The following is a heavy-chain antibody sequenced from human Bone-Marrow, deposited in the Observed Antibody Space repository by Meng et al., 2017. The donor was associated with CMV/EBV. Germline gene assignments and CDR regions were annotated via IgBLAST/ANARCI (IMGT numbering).Heavy chain of an antibody. CDR3: ARGYCSSTSCYTSEPTFDY. D-gene: IGHD2-2*02. CDR1: GYTFTGYY. CDR2: INPNSGGT. J-gene: IGHJ4*02. V-gene: IGHV1-2*02. Sequence: ASVKVSCKASGYTFTGYYMHWVRQAPGQGLEWMGWINPNSGGTNYAQKFQGRVTMTRDTSISTAYMELSRLRSDDTAVYYCARGYCSSTSCYTSEPTFDYWGQRTLVTVSS.